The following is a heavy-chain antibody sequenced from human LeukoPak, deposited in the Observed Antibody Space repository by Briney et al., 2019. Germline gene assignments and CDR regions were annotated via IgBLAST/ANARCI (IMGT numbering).Heavy chain of an antibody. D-gene: IGHD6-13*01. CDR2: IYTSGST. CDR3: ASWRYSSRPYFDY. V-gene: IGHV4-61*02. Sequence: PSQTLSLTCTVSGGSTSSGSYYWSWIRQPAGKGLEWIGRIYTSGSTNYNPSLKSRVTISVDTSKNQFSLKLSSVTAADTAVYYCASWRYSSRPYFDYWGQGTLVTVSS. CDR1: GGSTSSGSYY. J-gene: IGHJ4*02.